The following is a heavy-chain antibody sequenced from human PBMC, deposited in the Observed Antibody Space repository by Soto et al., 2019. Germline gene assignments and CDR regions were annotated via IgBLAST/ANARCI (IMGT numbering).Heavy chain of an antibody. CDR2: ISGSGGST. Sequence: GGSLRLSCAASGFTFSSYAMSWVRQAPGKGLEWVSAISGSGGSTYYADSVKGRFTISRDNSKNTLYLQMNSLRAEDTAVYYCAKEPGAGRIAAAGTGDNWFDPWGQGTLVTVSS. V-gene: IGHV3-23*01. D-gene: IGHD6-13*01. CDR1: GFTFSSYA. J-gene: IGHJ5*02. CDR3: AKEPGAGRIAAAGTGDNWFDP.